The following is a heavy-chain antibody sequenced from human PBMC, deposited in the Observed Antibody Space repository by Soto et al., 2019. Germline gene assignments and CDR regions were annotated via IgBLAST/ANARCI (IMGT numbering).Heavy chain of an antibody. CDR1: GDSFTSYA. J-gene: IGHJ4*02. D-gene: IGHD3-22*01. Sequence: GASVKVSCKASGDSFTSYAISWVRQAPGHGLEWMGRTIPIFGTANYAQRVEGRVTITADESTSTANMELSSLRSDDTAVYYCATGGNYYESSGLAYWGQGTLVTVSS. CDR3: ATGGNYYESSGLAY. V-gene: IGHV1-69*13. CDR2: TIPIFGTA.